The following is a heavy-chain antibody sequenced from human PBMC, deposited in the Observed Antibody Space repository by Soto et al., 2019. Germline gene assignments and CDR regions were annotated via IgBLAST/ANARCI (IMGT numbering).Heavy chain of an antibody. CDR1: GGSISSSSYY. Sequence: SETLSLTCTVSGGSISSSSYYWGWIRQPPGKGLEWIGSIYYSVSTYYNPSLKSRVTISVDTSKNQFSLKLSSVTAADTAVYYCARHADIEVVTWGYWGQGTLVTVSS. D-gene: IGHD2-15*01. J-gene: IGHJ4*02. V-gene: IGHV4-39*01. CDR2: IYYSVST. CDR3: ARHADIEVVTWGY.